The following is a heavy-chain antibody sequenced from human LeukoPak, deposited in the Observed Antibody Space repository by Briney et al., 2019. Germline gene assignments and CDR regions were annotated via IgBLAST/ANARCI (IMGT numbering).Heavy chain of an antibody. CDR1: GGSFSGYY. V-gene: IGHV4-34*01. Sequence: TETLSLTCAVYGGSFSGYYWSWIRQPPGKGLEWIGEINHSGSTNYNPSLKSRVTISVDTSKNQFSLKLSSVTAADTAVYYCARAQFDYWGQGTLVTVSS. CDR3: ARAQFDY. J-gene: IGHJ4*02. CDR2: INHSGST.